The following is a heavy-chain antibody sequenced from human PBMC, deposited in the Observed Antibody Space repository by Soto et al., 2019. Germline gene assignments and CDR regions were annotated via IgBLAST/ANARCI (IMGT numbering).Heavy chain of an antibody. V-gene: IGHV6-1*01. D-gene: IGHD3-22*01. Sequence: SQTLSLTCAISGDSVSSNSAAWSWVRQSPSRGLEWLGRTYYRSKWYNDYAISGKSRMSIKPDTSKNQFSLQLNSVTPEDTAVYYFTRDQYDSSGYYLLDAFDIWGQGTMVTVSS. J-gene: IGHJ3*02. CDR2: TYYRSKWYN. CDR3: TRDQYDSSGYYLLDAFDI. CDR1: GDSVSSNSAA.